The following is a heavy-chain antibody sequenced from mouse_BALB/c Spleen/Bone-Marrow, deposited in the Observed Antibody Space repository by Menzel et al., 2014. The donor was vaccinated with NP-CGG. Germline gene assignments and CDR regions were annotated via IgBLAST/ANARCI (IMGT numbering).Heavy chain of an antibody. J-gene: IGHJ3*01. CDR3: AMYYYGSSRFAY. CDR2: IDPANGNT. Sequence: EVQLQQSGAELVKLGASVKLSCTASGFNIKDTYMHWVKQRPEQGLEWIGRIDPANGNTKYDPKFQGKANITADTSSNTAYLQLSSLTSEDTAVYYCAMYYYGSSRFAYWGQGTLVTVSA. CDR1: GFNIKDTY. V-gene: IGHV14-3*02. D-gene: IGHD1-1*01.